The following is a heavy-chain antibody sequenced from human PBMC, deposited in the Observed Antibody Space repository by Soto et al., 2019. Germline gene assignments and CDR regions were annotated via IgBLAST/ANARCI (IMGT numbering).Heavy chain of an antibody. CDR3: SRIGTGPATRWFFDY. J-gene: IGHJ4*02. D-gene: IGHD2-15*01. CDR1: GFNFGDYA. Sequence: GGSLRLSCATSGFNFGDYALTWVRQAPGRGLEWVAFIRAKPAGGTAEYAASVKGRFTVSRDGSESIVYLQMNSLEKEDTGMYYCSRIGTGPATRWFFDYWGQGTPVTVSS. CDR2: IRAKPAGGTA. V-gene: IGHV3-49*04.